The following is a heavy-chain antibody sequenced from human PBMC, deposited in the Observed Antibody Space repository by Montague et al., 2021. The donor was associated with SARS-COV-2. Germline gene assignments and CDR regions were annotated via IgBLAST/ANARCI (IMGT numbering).Heavy chain of an antibody. CDR3: ARDRFDFGAGRRGTIDF. CDR1: GDSITNHY. CDR2: MHFTGKT. D-gene: IGHD3-10*01. Sequence: SETLSLTCSVSGDSITNHYWSWIRQPAGKGLEWIGRMHFTGKTNFSPFFSSRLTMSADTSKNQFSLKLTSVTAADTAIYFWARDRFDFGAGRRGTIDFWGQGTLVTVSS. J-gene: IGHJ4*02. V-gene: IGHV4-4*07.